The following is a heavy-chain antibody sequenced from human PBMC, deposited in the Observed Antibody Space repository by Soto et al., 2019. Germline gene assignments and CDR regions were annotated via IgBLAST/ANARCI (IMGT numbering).Heavy chain of an antibody. CDR3: ARGKGMEENYFYYGLDI. CDR2: LNGGTGQT. V-gene: IGHV1-3*01. J-gene: IGHJ6*02. D-gene: IGHD1-1*01. CDR1: GYTFSTYA. Sequence: ASVKVSCKASGYTFSTYAMHWVRQAPGQSLEWMGWLNGGTGQTRYSQKFQDRVIITRDTSASTGYMELSSLTSEDTAVYYCARGKGMEENYFYYGLDIWGQGTTVTVSS.